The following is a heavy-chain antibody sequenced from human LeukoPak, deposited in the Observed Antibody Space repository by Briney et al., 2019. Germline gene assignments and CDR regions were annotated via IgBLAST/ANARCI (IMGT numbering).Heavy chain of an antibody. Sequence: GESLKISCKGSGYSFTSYWIGWVRQMPGKGLEWMGIIYPGDSDTRYSPSFQGQVTISADKSISTAYLQWSSLKAPDTAMYYCARLRRITIFGVATDFDYWGQGTLVTVSS. CDR2: IYPGDSDT. J-gene: IGHJ4*02. V-gene: IGHV5-51*01. CDR1: GYSFTSYW. CDR3: ARLRRITIFGVATDFDY. D-gene: IGHD3-3*01.